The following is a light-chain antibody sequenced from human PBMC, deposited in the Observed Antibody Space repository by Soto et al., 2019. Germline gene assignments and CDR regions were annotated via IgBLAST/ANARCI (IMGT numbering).Light chain of an antibody. Sequence: EIVLTQSPATLSLSPGERATLSCRASQSVGSYLGWYQHKPGQAPRLLIYDASNMAPGVPARFSGSGSGTDFTLTISSLETEDFAVYYCQQRSNWPRGTFGQGTKLEIK. CDR3: QQRSNWPRGT. J-gene: IGKJ2*01. CDR2: DAS. V-gene: IGKV3-11*01. CDR1: QSVGSY.